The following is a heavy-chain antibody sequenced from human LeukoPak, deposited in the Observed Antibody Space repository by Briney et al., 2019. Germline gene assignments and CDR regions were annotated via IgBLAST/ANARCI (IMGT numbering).Heavy chain of an antibody. J-gene: IGHJ4*02. V-gene: IGHV1-18*04. CDR1: GYTFTGYY. Sequence: ASVKVSCKASGYTFTGYYMHWVRQAPGQGLEWMGWISAYNGNTNYAQKLQGRVTMTTDTSTSTAYMELRSLRSDDTAVYYCARGGYPVLRYFDWLSPVDYWGQGTLVTVSS. D-gene: IGHD3-9*01. CDR3: ARGGYPVLRYFDWLSPVDY. CDR2: ISAYNGNT.